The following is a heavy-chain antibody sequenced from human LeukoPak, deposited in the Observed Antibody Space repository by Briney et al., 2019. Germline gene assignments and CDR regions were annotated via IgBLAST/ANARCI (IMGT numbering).Heavy chain of an antibody. Sequence: GGSLRLSCAASGFTFSSYWMSWVRQAPGKGLEWVANIKQDGSDEYYVDSVKGRFTISRDNAKNSLYLQMNSLRADDTALYYCARQYSSSWYALGYLDYWGQRTLVTVSS. D-gene: IGHD6-13*01. J-gene: IGHJ4*02. CDR2: IKQDGSDE. CDR3: ARQYSSSWYALGYLDY. V-gene: IGHV3-7*01. CDR1: GFTFSSYW.